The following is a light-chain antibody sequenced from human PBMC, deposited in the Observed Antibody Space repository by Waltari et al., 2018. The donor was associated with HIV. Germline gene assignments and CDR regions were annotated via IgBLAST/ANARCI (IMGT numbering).Light chain of an antibody. Sequence: SAVTQPASVSGLPGQSTTISCTGGDLDFGLYNFVSWYQQHSGKPPKLILYDVDSRAAGVSDRFSGSMSGNPASLTISGLRAEDEAHYYCASFTGDNTVMFGGGTEVTVL. CDR1: DLDFGLYNF. V-gene: IGLV2-14*03. J-gene: IGLJ3*02. CDR2: DVD. CDR3: ASFTGDNTVM.